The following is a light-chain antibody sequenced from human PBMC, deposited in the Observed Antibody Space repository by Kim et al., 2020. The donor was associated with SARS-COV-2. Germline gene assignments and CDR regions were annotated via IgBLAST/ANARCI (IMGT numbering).Light chain of an antibody. CDR1: RRYVCGFNF. CDR3: SSYAGTQNLV. J-gene: IGLJ2*01. Sequence: GQSITSPFNGTRRYVCGFNFFGWVQTTPGKSPKVMIYEVNKRPSGVPDRFSGSKSGNTASLTVSGLQAEDEADYYCSSYAGTQNLVFGGGTQLTVL. CDR2: EVN. V-gene: IGLV2-8*01.